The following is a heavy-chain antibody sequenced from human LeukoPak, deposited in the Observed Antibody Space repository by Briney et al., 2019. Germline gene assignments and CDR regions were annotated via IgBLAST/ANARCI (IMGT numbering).Heavy chain of an antibody. V-gene: IGHV4-34*01. J-gene: IGHJ1*01. CDR3: ATHDTSGPTGSWGP. CDR2: INHSGST. Sequence: PSETLSLTCAVYGGSFSCYYWRWIPQPPGKGLEWIGEINHSGSTNYNPSLKSRVTISVDTSKNQFSLKMSSVTAADTAVYYCATHDTSGPTGSWGPWGQGTLVTVSS. CDR1: GGSFSCYY. D-gene: IGHD6-25*01.